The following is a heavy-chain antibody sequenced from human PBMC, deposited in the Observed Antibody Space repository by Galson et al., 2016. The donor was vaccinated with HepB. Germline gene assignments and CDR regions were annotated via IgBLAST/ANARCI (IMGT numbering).Heavy chain of an antibody. CDR2: IIPVSGAT. V-gene: IGHV1-69*06. D-gene: IGHD1-26*01. CDR3: ARDHCTSAICHNYYYYGVDV. Sequence: SVKVSCKASGGTFSSYGVSWVRQAPGQGLEWMGGIIPVSGATNYAQRFQGRVTITADKSTSTAYMELSSLRSEDTAMYYCARDHCTSAICHNYYYYGVDVWGQGTTVTVSS. J-gene: IGHJ6*02. CDR1: GGTFSSYG.